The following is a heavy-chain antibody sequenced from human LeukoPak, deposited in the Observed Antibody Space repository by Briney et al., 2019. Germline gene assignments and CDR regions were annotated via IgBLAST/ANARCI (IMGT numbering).Heavy chain of an antibody. CDR1: GLTFSSYI. Sequence: GGSLRLSCAASGLTFSSYIMNWVRQAPGKGLEWVSSISSSSSYIYYADSVKGRFTISRDNAKNSLYLQMNSLRAEDTAVYYCARDVCSSTSCYAFDYWGQGTLVTVSS. J-gene: IGHJ4*02. CDR3: ARDVCSSTSCYAFDY. V-gene: IGHV3-21*01. D-gene: IGHD2-2*01. CDR2: ISSSSSYI.